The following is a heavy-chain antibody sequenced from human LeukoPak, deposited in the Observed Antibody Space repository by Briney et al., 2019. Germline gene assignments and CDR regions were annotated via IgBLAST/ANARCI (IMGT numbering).Heavy chain of an antibody. J-gene: IGHJ4*02. D-gene: IGHD3-3*01. Sequence: GGSLRLSCAASGFDFSSNWMHWVRHAPGQGLVGVSRIKGDGISTNYADSVKGRFTISRDIAKNTLYLQMNSLRAEDTGVYYCAKDHYWSIDYWGRGTLVTVSS. CDR1: GFDFSSNW. CDR2: IKGDGIST. CDR3: AKDHYWSIDY. V-gene: IGHV3-74*01.